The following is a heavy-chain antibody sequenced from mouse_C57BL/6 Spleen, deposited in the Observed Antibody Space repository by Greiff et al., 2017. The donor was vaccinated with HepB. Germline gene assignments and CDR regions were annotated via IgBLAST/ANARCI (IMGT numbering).Heavy chain of an antibody. CDR3: ARGGGGWFAY. V-gene: IGHV1-64*01. J-gene: IGHJ3*01. Sequence: VQLQQPGAELVKPGASVKLSCKASGYTFTSYWMHWVKQRPGQGLEWIGMIHPNSGSTNYNEKFKSKATLTVDKSSSTAYMQLSRLTSEDSAVYYCARGGGGWFAYWGQGTLVTVSA. CDR2: IHPNSGST. CDR1: GYTFTSYW.